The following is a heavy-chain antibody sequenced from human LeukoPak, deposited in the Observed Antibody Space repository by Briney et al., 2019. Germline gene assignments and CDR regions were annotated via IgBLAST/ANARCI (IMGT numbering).Heavy chain of an antibody. CDR1: GGSISSGDYY. J-gene: IGHJ4*02. V-gene: IGHV4-30-4*01. Sequence: PSETLSLTCTVSGGSISSGDYYWSWIRQPPGKGLEWIGYIYYSGSTYYNPSLKSRVTISVDTSKNQFSLKLSSVTAADTALYYCAKDIRSNYLPAYYFDYWGQGTLVTVSS. CDR3: AKDIRSNYLPAYYFDY. D-gene: IGHD4-11*01. CDR2: IYYSGST.